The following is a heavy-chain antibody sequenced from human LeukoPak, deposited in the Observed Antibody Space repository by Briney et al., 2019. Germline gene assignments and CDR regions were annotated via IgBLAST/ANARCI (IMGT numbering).Heavy chain of an antibody. CDR1: GFTFTSYW. D-gene: IGHD3-22*01. V-gene: IGHV3-7*01. CDR2: IKDDGREE. CDR3: GRDPYYDSLDY. Sequence: PGGSLRLSCAASGFTFTSYWMSWVRQAPGKGLEWVANIKDDGREEYYVDSVKGRFTISRDNAKSTLYLQMNNLRAEDTAIYYCGRDPYYDSLDYWGQGTLVTVSS. J-gene: IGHJ4*02.